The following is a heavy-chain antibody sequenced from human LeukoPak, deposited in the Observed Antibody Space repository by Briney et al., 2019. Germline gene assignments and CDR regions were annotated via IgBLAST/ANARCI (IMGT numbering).Heavy chain of an antibody. J-gene: IGHJ4*02. CDR3: ARGRTRNSSGYYRVFDY. CDR1: GGSVSGHY. CDR2: INHRGST. D-gene: IGHD3-22*01. V-gene: IGHV4-34*01. Sequence: SETLSLTCAVYGGSVSGHYWSWIRQPPGKGLEWIGEINHRGSTNYNPSLKSRVTISVDTSKNQFSLKLSSVTAADTAVYYCARGRTRNSSGYYRVFDYWGQGTLVTVSS.